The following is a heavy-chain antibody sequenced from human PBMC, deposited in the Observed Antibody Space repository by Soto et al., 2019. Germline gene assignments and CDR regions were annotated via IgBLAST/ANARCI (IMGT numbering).Heavy chain of an antibody. Sequence: GGSLRLSCAASGFTFSSYAMSWVRQAPGKGLEWVSAISGSGGSTYYADSVKGRFTISRDNSKNTLYLQMNSLRAEDTAVYYCAKDHIVSTIFALGYYYYYMDVWGKGTTVTVSS. D-gene: IGHD5-12*01. CDR1: GFTFSSYA. CDR2: ISGSGGST. V-gene: IGHV3-23*01. CDR3: AKDHIVSTIFALGYYYYYMDV. J-gene: IGHJ6*03.